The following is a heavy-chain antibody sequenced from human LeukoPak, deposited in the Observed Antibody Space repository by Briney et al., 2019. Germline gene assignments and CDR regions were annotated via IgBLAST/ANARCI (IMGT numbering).Heavy chain of an antibody. CDR3: ARGPYYDSSGSGGFDP. D-gene: IGHD3-22*01. J-gene: IGHJ5*02. CDR2: INHSGST. CDR1: GGSFSGYY. V-gene: IGHV4-34*01. Sequence: PSETLSLTCAVYGGSFSGYYWSWIRQPPGKGLEWIGEINHSGSTNYNPSLKSRVTISVDTSKNQFSLKLSSVTAADTAVYYCARGPYYDSSGSGGFDPWGQGTLVTVSS.